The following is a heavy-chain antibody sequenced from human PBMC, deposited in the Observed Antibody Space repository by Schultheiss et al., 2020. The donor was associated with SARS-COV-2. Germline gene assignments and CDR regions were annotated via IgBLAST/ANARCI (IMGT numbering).Heavy chain of an antibody. V-gene: IGHV3-23*01. CDR1: GFTFSKRA. CDR3: ARDDPLVQGVIDY. J-gene: IGHJ4*02. CDR2: ISGGGDTI. Sequence: GGSLRLSCAASGFTFSKRAMNWVRQAPGKGLEWVSTISGGGDTIYYADSVKGRFTISRDNSKNTLYLQMNSLRAEDTAVYYCARDDPLVQGVIDYWGQGTLVTVSS. D-gene: IGHD3-10*01.